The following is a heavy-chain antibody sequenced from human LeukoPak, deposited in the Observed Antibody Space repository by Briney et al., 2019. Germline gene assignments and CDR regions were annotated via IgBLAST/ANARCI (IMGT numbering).Heavy chain of an antibody. CDR1: GGSISSYY. J-gene: IGHJ6*03. CDR2: IYYSGST. Sequence: PSETLSLTCTVSGGSISSYYWSWIRQPPGKGLEWIGYIYYSGSTNYNPSLKSRVTISVDTSKDQFSLKLSSVTAADTAVYYCARAQIQLWSPGRYYYYYMDVWGKGTTVTVSS. CDR3: ARAQIQLWSPGRYYYYYMDV. D-gene: IGHD5-18*01. V-gene: IGHV4-59*01.